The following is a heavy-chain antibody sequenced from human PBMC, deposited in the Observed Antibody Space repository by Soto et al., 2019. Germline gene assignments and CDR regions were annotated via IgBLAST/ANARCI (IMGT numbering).Heavy chain of an antibody. CDR3: ARHGRSGGSSYSGWLDP. CDR1: GYTFANYW. D-gene: IGHD2-15*01. V-gene: IGHV5-51*01. J-gene: IGHJ5*02. CDR2: IYPIESDA. Sequence: GESLKISCQGSGYTFANYWIGWVRQMPGKGLELMGIIYPIESDARYSPSFQGQVIISADKSISTAYLQWSSLRASDTAIYYCARHGRSGGSSYSGWLDPWGQGTMVTVYS.